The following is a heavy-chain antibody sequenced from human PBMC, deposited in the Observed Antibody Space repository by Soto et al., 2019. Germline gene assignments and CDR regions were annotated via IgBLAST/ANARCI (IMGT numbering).Heavy chain of an antibody. CDR1: GFALTTYT. Sequence: EVQLVESGGGLVAPGGSLRLSCVASGFALTTYTMNWVRQAPGTGLEWVSSINGRSNYKYYSDSVKGRFTVSRDKAENSLFLQMSRLGPEDTAVYYCVREDGVVGASSAFDSWGQGALVTFSS. CDR2: INGRSNYK. J-gene: IGHJ4*02. V-gene: IGHV3-21*02. D-gene: IGHD1-26*01. CDR3: VREDGVVGASSAFDS.